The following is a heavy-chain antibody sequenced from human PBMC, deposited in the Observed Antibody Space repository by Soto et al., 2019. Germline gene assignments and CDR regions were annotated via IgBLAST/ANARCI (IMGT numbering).Heavy chain of an antibody. D-gene: IGHD6-13*01. V-gene: IGHV3-9*01. J-gene: IGHJ5*02. CDR1: GFTFNDFA. Sequence: EVQLVESGGGLVQPGRSLRLSCAASGFTFNDFAMHWVRQAPGKGLEWVASIDWNGANIAYAASVEGRFTISRDHVKNSLFLQMNSLRAEDTAFYFCARDSGIVAAGRFSFDPRGQGTLVTVSS. CDR2: IDWNGANI. CDR3: ARDSGIVAAGRFSFDP.